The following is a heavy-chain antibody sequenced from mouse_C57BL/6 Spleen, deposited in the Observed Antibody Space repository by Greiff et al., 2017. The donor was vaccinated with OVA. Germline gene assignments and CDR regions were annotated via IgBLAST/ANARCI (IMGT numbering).Heavy chain of an antibody. CDR3: ARDGYYHYYAMDY. CDR1: GFTFSDYG. CDR2: ISSGSSTI. D-gene: IGHD2-3*01. V-gene: IGHV5-17*01. J-gene: IGHJ4*01. Sequence: EVQGVESGGGLVKPGGSLKLSCAASGFTFSDYGMHWVRQAPEKGLEWVAYISSGSSTIYYADTVKGRFTISRDNAKNTLFLQMTSLRSEDTAMYYCARDGYYHYYAMDYWGQGTSVTVAS.